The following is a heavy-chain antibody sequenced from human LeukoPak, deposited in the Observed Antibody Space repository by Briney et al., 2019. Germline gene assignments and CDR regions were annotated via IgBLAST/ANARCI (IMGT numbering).Heavy chain of an antibody. CDR1: GYTLTELS. Sequence: ASVNVSCKVSGYTLTELSMHWVRQAPGKGLEWMGGFDPEDGETIYAQKFQGRVTMTEDTSTDTAYMELSSLRSEDTAVYYCATATIYSGYDYDPDYYYGMDVWGQGTTVTVSS. CDR3: ATATIYSGYDYDPDYYYGMDV. D-gene: IGHD5-12*01. CDR2: FDPEDGET. J-gene: IGHJ6*02. V-gene: IGHV1-24*01.